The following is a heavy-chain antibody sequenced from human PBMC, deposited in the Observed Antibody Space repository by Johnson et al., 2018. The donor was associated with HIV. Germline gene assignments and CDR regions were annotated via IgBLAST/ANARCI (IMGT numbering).Heavy chain of an antibody. CDR2: ISYDGSNK. CDR3: ARRDTYYYDSTPGAFDI. CDR1: GFTFSSYA. D-gene: IGHD3-22*01. Sequence: VQLVESGGGVVQPGRYLRLSCAASGFTFSSYAMHWVRQAPGKGLAWVAVISYDGSNKYYADSVQGRFTISRDNSKNTLYLQMNSLRAEDTAVYYCARRDTYYYDSTPGAFDIWGQGTMVTVSS. J-gene: IGHJ3*02. V-gene: IGHV3-30*04.